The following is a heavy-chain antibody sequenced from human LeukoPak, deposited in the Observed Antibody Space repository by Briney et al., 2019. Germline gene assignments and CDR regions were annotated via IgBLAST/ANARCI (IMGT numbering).Heavy chain of an antibody. CDR1: GFTFSNYG. V-gene: IGHV3-33*01. CDR3: AREMGYCSGGSCYIFFDY. CDR2: IWYDGNNK. Sequence: GGSLILSCAASGFTFSNYGIHWVRQAPGKGLEWVAVIWYDGNNKYYADSVKGRFTISRDNSKNTLYLQMNSLRVEDTAVYYCAREMGYCSGGSCYIFFDYWGQGTLVTVSS. J-gene: IGHJ4*02. D-gene: IGHD2-15*01.